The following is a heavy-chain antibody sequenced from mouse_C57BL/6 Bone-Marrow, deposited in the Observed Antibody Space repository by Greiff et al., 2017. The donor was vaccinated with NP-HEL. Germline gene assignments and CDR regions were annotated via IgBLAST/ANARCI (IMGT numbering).Heavy chain of an antibody. CDR1: GLTFSSYA. V-gene: IGHV5-9-1*02. D-gene: IGHD1-1*01. J-gene: IGHJ1*03. CDR2: ISSGGDYI. CDR3: TREGVLLRYPNV. Sequence: EVKLVESGEGLVKPGGSLKLSCAASGLTFSSYAMSWVRQTPEKRLEWVAYISSGGDYIYYADTVKGRFTISRDRARNNLYLQMSRLKSEDTAMCYCTREGVLLRYPNVWGTGTTVTVSS.